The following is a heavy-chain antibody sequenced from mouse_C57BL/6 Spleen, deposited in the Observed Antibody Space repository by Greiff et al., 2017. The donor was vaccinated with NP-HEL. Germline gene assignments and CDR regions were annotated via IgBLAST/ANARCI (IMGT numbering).Heavy chain of an antibody. CDR2: ISDGGSYT. CDR1: GFTFSSYA. CDR3: AGGGDVGWYFDV. Sequence: EVMLVESGGGLVKPGGSLKLSCAASGFTFSSYAMSWVRQTPEKRLEWVATISDGGSYTYYPDNVKGRFTISRDNAKNNLYLQMSHLKSEDTAMYYCAGGGDVGWYFDVWGTGTTVTVSS. J-gene: IGHJ1*03. D-gene: IGHD3-3*01. V-gene: IGHV5-4*03.